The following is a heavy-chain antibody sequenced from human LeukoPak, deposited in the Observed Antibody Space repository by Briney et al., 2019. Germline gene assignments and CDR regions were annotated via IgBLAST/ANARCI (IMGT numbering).Heavy chain of an antibody. Sequence: PSETLSLTCTVSGGSISSYYWSWIRQPAGKGLEWIGRIYTSGSTNYNPSLKSRVTMSVDTSKNQFSLKLSSVTAADTAVYYCARGIGLTIFGVTNWFDPWGQGTLVTVSS. CDR3: ARGIGLTIFGVTNWFDP. V-gene: IGHV4-4*07. CDR1: GGSISSYY. J-gene: IGHJ5*02. CDR2: IYTSGST. D-gene: IGHD3-3*01.